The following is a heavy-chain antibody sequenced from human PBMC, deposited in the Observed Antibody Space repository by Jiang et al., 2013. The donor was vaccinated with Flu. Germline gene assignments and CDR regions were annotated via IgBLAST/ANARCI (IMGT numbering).Heavy chain of an antibody. Sequence: GSGLVKPSETLSLTCNVSGASVTANYFSWIRQPPGKGLEWLGYFFYTGSANYNPSLNSRVTISVDTSKNEVSLKLTAVTAADTAVYYCATLTTMTSW. CDR2: FFYTGSA. CDR1: GASVTANY. CDR3: ATLTTMTS. V-gene: IGHV4-59*02. J-gene: IGHJ5*01. D-gene: IGHD4-17*01.